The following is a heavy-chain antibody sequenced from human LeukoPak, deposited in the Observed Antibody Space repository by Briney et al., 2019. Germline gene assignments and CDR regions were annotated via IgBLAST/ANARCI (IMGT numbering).Heavy chain of an antibody. CDR3: ARSSRTTVTLAVY. Sequence: GGSLRLSCAASGFTFSSYSMNWVRQAPGKGLEWVSSISSSSSYIYYADSVKGRFTISRDNAKNSLYLQMNSLRAEDTAVYYCARSSRTTVTLAVYWGQGTLVTVSS. D-gene: IGHD4-17*01. CDR1: GFTFSSYS. J-gene: IGHJ4*02. V-gene: IGHV3-21*01. CDR2: ISSSSSYI.